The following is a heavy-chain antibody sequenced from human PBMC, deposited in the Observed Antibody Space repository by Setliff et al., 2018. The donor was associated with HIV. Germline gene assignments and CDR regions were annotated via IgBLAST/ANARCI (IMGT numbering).Heavy chain of an antibody. Sequence: SETLSLTCTVSGGFISSSSYYWSWIRQPAGKGLEWIGHIYSIENTNYNPSLKSRVTISVDTSKNQFSLKLRSLTAADTAVYYCAREDKYGYSSSWYNYWGQGALVTVSS. CDR3: AREDKYGYSSSWYNY. J-gene: IGHJ4*02. V-gene: IGHV4-61*09. CDR1: GGFISSSSYY. D-gene: IGHD6-13*01. CDR2: IYSIENT.